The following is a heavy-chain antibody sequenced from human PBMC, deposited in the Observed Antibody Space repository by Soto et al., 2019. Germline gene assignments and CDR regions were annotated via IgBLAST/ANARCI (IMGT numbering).Heavy chain of an antibody. D-gene: IGHD4-17*01. CDR3: ARGSRYGDHDR. CDR2: TYYRSKWYN. V-gene: IGHV6-1*01. CDR1: VDIVSSNSAA. Sequence: SQTLSLTCAISVDIVSSNSAAWNCIRQSPSRGLEWLGRTYYRSKWYNDYAVSVKSRITINPDTSKNQFSLQLNSVTPEDTAVYYCARGSRYGDHDRWGQGTLVTVSS. J-gene: IGHJ4*02.